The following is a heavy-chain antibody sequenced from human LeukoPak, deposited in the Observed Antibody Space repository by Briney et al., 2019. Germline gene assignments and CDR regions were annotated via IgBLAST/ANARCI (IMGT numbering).Heavy chain of an antibody. CDR2: ISDDGSTE. V-gene: IGHV3-30-3*01. CDR1: GFTFSSYA. CDR3: ARDSNPRRVYYYYGMDV. J-gene: IGHJ6*02. Sequence: GRSLRLSCAVSGFTFSSYARHWVRQAPGKGLEWVAVISDDGSTEYYADSVRGRFTIPRDNSKNTLYLQMNGLRAEDTAVYYCARDSNPRRVYYYYGMDVWGQGTTVTVSS. D-gene: IGHD1-14*01.